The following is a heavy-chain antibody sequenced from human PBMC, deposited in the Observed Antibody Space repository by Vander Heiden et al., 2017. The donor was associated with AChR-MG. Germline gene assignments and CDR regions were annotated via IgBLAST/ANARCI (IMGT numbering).Heavy chain of an antibody. CDR1: AFSLDTSGVG. CDR2: INWDDDS. Sequence: QITLEESGPMLVKPTQTLTLTFVFPAFSLDTSGVGVGWIRQPPGKALKWLATINWDDDSHYSPSLRSRLTITKDTSKDQVVLTMTNMDPVDTATYYCAHRRPYDFWSGYDGGNWFDPWGQGTLVTVSS. J-gene: IGHJ5*02. CDR3: AHRRPYDFWSGYDGGNWFDP. D-gene: IGHD3-3*01. V-gene: IGHV2-5*02.